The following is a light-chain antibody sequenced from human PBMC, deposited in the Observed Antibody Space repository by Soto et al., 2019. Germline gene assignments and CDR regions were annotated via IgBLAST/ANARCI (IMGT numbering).Light chain of an antibody. Sequence: QSALTQPASVSGSPGQSITISCTGSNSDVGGYNYVSWYQQHPGKAPKLMIFDVSNRPSGVSNRFSGSKSGDSASLTISGLQAEDEADYYCSSYTTNNTVLFGGGTKLTVL. CDR3: SSYTTNNTVL. J-gene: IGLJ2*01. CDR2: DVS. CDR1: NSDVGGYNY. V-gene: IGLV2-14*01.